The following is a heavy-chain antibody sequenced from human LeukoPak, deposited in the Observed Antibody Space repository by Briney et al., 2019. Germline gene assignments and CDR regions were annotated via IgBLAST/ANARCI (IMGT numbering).Heavy chain of an antibody. CDR1: GGSISNYY. CDR2: IYYSGTT. D-gene: IGHD2-2*01. J-gene: IGHJ4*02. V-gene: IGHV4-59*01. Sequence: TSETLSLTCTVSGGSISNYYWNWIRQPPGKGLEWIGYIYYSGTTNYNPSLKSRVSMSVDTSKNQFSLKLSSVTAADTAVYYCAGSSASRKVYWGQGTLVTVAS. CDR3: AGSSASRKVY.